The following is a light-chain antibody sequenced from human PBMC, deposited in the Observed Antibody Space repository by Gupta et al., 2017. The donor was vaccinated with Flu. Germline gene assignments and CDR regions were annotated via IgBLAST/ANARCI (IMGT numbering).Light chain of an antibody. CDR2: AAS. CDR1: QGISSY. CDR3: QQYYSYPST. J-gene: IGKJ3*01. V-gene: IGKV1-8*01. Sequence: PSSLSASTGDRVTITCRASQGISSYLAWYQQKPGKAPKLLIYAASTLQSGVPARFSGSGSGTDFTLTISCLQSEDFATYYCQQYYSYPSTFGPGTNADIK.